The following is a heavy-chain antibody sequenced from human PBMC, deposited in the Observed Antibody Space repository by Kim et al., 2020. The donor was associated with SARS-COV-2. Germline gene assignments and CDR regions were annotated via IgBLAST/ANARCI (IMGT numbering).Heavy chain of an antibody. D-gene: IGHD5-12*01. J-gene: IGHJ3*02. V-gene: IGHV3-72*01. CDR3: SRGYSGASLYAFDI. CDR2: IANKRNASTT. Sequence: GGSLRLSCGASGMSFSDHYMDWVRQGPGKGLQWVGRIANKRNASTTEYAASVQGRFTISSDDSKNLLYLQMNSLKTEDTALYFSSRGYSGASLYAFDIWGQGTMVTVSS. CDR1: GMSFSDHY.